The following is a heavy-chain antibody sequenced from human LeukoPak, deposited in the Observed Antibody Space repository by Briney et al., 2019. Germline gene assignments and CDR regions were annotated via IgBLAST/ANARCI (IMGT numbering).Heavy chain of an antibody. D-gene: IGHD5-12*01. V-gene: IGHV3-48*01. CDR1: GFNFIDYS. Sequence: PGGSLRLSCAASGFNFIDYSMNWVRQAPGKGLEWISYIGISSGNTKYADSVKGRFTISRDKARNSLYLQMNSLRVEDTAMYYCSRDHRYAFDNWGHGTLLTVS. CDR2: IGISSGNT. CDR3: SRDHRYAFDN. J-gene: IGHJ4*01.